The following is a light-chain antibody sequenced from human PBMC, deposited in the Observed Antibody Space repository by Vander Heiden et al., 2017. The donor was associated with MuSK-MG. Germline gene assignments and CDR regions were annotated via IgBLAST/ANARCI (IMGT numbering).Light chain of an antibody. J-gene: IGKJ3*01. CDR1: QSVSSY. CDR3: QQRSNWPPAVT. CDR2: DAS. V-gene: IGKV3-11*01. Sequence: IVLTQSPATLSLSPGERATLSCRASQSVSSYLAWYQQKPGQAPRLLIYDASNRATGIPARFSGSGSGTDFTLTISSLEPEDFAVYYCQQRSNWPPAVTFGPGTKVDIK.